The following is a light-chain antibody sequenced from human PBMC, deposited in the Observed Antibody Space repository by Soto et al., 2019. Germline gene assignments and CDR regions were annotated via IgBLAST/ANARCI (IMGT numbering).Light chain of an antibody. V-gene: IGKV3-11*01. J-gene: IGKJ5*01. Sequence: DIVLTQSQATLFLSPGENATLSCRASQSVSRNLAWYQQKPGQAPRLLIYDASIRATGIPARFSGSGSGTDFTLTISSLEPEDFAVYYCQQRNSWPPTFTFGQGNDWRL. CDR2: DAS. CDR3: QQRNSWPPTFT. CDR1: QSVSRN.